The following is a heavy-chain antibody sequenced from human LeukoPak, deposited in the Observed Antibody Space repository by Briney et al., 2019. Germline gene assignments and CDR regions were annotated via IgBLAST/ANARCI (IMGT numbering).Heavy chain of an antibody. D-gene: IGHD6-13*01. Sequence: SETLSLTCTVSGGSISSSTYYWAWIRQPPGKGLEWIGNIFYSGSTYYNPSLRSRVTISVDTSKNQFSLKLSSVTAADTAVYYCARVSSSWPHYYFDYWGQGTLVTVSS. CDR3: ARVSSSWPHYYFDY. CDR1: GGSISSSTYY. CDR2: IFYSGST. V-gene: IGHV4-39*07. J-gene: IGHJ4*02.